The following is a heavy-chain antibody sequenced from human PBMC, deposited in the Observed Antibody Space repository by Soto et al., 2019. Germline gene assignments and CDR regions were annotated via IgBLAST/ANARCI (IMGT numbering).Heavy chain of an antibody. CDR2: IIPVFGTT. CDR3: SISNSYGRGDF. CDR1: GGTLNSYT. D-gene: IGHD4-17*01. Sequence: QVQLVQSGAEVKKPGSSVRVSCKASGGTLNSYTISWGRQAPGQGLEWMGGIIPVFGTTDYAQKFQGRVTITADQSTGTAYLDLFSLRAEDTAIYYGSISNSYGRGDFWGQGTLVTVSS. J-gene: IGHJ4*02. V-gene: IGHV1-69*01.